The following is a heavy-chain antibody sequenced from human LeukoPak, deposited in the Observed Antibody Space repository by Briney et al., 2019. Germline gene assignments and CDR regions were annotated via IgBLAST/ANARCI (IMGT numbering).Heavy chain of an antibody. Sequence: ASVKVSCKASGGTFSSYVISWVRQAPGQGLEWMGGIIPVFRTANYAQMFQGRVTITADKSTSTAYMELSSLRSEDTAVYYCARVKLDYYDSRGYYLDYWGQGTLVTVSS. V-gene: IGHV1-69*06. CDR1: GGTFSSYV. CDR2: IIPVFRTA. J-gene: IGHJ4*02. CDR3: ARVKLDYYDSRGYYLDY. D-gene: IGHD3-22*01.